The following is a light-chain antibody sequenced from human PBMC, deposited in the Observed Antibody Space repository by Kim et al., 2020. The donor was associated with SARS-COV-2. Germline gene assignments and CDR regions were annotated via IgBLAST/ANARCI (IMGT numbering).Light chain of an antibody. CDR1: STSIGSKN. Sequence: PVQRVTISCSGSSTSIGSKNMNWCQQFPGMAHKHLIYLTKRRPAGVPGRFSGFKSGTSASLGISGLQSEDEADYYCAVWDDSLNGLFGGGTKRTVL. V-gene: IGLV1-44*01. J-gene: IGLJ2*01. CDR3: AVWDDSLNGL. CDR2: LTK.